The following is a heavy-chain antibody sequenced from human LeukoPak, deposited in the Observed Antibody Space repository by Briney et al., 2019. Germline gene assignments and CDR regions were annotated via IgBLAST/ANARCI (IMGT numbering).Heavy chain of an antibody. D-gene: IGHD3-10*02. CDR3: AELGITMIGGV. CDR1: GFTVSSNY. Sequence: GGSLRLSCAASGFTVSSNYMSWVRQAPGKGLEWVSVIYSGGSTDYADSVKGRFTISRDNSKNTLYLQMNSLRAEDTAVYYCAELGITMIGGVWGKGTTVTISS. CDR2: IYSGGST. J-gene: IGHJ6*04. V-gene: IGHV3-66*01.